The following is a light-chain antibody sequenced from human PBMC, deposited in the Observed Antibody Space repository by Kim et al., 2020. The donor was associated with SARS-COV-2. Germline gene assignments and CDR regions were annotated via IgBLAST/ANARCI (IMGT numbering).Light chain of an antibody. CDR1: QSISNW. Sequence: DIQMTQSPSTLSASVGDRVTIACRASQSISNWLAWYQQKPGKAPKLLIYDASTLESGVPSRFSGSGSGTEFTLTISSLQPDDFATYYCQQYNGYSGTFGQGTKVEIK. J-gene: IGKJ1*01. CDR3: QQYNGYSGT. V-gene: IGKV1-5*01. CDR2: DAS.